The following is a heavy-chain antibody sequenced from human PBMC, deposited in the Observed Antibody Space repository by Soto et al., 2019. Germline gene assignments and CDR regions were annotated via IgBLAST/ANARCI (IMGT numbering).Heavy chain of an antibody. CDR1: GYTFTGYY. D-gene: IGHD4-17*01. CDR3: ALTSGDYGDYYYYGMDV. CDR2: INPNSGGT. V-gene: IGHV1-2*02. J-gene: IGHJ6*02. Sequence: ASVKVSCKASGYTFTGYYMHWVRQAPGQGLEWMGWINPNSGGTNYAQKFQGRVTMTRDTSISTAYMELSRLRSDDTAVYYCALTSGDYGDYYYYGMDVWGQGTLVTVSS.